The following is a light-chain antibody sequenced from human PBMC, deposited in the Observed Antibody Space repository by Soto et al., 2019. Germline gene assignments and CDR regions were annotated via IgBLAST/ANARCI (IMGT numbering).Light chain of an antibody. CDR3: QQYHNLWT. Sequence: EIVMTQSPATLSVSPGDRATLSCRASQSISANLAWFQQRPGQAPRLLIYRASTRATGTPARLSGSGSGTEFTLTITSLQSEDFPLYYCQQYHNLWTFGQGTKVDIK. J-gene: IGKJ1*01. CDR1: QSISAN. V-gene: IGKV3-15*01. CDR2: RAS.